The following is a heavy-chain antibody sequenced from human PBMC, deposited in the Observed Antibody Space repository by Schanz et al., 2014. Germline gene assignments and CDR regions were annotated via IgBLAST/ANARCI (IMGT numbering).Heavy chain of an antibody. J-gene: IGHJ2*01. CDR3: ARDTTWRLDL. V-gene: IGHV4-61*02. D-gene: IGHD1-1*01. Sequence: QVQLQESGPGLVKPSQTLSLTCTVSGGSIRSGTYYWSWIRQPAGKALEWVGRVFPNGITNYNPSLKSRFTIPLDTSKNKFALTLTSLTAADTAVHYCARDTTWRLDLWGRGTLVTVSS. CDR1: GGSIRSGTYY. CDR2: VFPNGIT.